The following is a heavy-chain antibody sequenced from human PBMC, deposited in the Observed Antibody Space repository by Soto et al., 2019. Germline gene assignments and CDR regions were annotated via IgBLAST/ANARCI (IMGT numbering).Heavy chain of an antibody. CDR1: VYTFNSYY. CDR2: INTKSGDT. Sequence: SVKVSFKAAVYTFNSYYRYWLRQSPGQVLEWVGRINTKSGDTNYAKRFQGRVSKTRDTSISKSYLQLSSLTSDDKALYSCATFKQAHSGIDFWGQGTLVTVSS. J-gene: IGHJ4*02. D-gene: IGHD1-26*01. CDR3: ATFKQAHSGIDF. V-gene: IGHV1-2*06.